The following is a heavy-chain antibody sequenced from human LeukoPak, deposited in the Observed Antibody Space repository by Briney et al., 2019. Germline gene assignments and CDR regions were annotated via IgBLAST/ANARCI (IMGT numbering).Heavy chain of an antibody. CDR3: ARYLPNYYDSSGYYSLGFDY. J-gene: IGHJ4*02. V-gene: IGHV4-39*07. D-gene: IGHD3-22*01. CDR1: GGSISSSSYY. Sequence: SETLSLTCTVSGGSISSSSYYWGWIRQPPGKGLEWIGSIYYSGSTNYNPSLKSRVTMSVDTSKNQFSLKLSSVTAADTAVYYCARYLPNYYDSSGYYSLGFDYWGQGTLVTVSS. CDR2: IYYSGST.